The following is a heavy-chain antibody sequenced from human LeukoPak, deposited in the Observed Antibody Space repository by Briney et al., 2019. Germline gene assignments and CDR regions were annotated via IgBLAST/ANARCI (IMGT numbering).Heavy chain of an antibody. Sequence: SETLSLTCTVSRGSISSYYWSWIRQPPGKGLEWIGYIYYSGSTNYNPSLKSRVTISVDTSKNQFSLKLSSVTAADTAVYYCARVKVAAGIYYFDYWGQGTLVTVSS. D-gene: IGHD6-13*01. CDR2: IYYSGST. J-gene: IGHJ4*02. CDR1: RGSISSYY. V-gene: IGHV4-59*01. CDR3: ARVKVAAGIYYFDY.